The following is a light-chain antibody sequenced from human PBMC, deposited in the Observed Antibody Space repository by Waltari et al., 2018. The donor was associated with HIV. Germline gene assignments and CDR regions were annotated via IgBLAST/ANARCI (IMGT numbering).Light chain of an antibody. CDR2: GAS. CDR3: QQSYSAPPVYT. Sequence: EIVLTQSPGTLSLSPGERATLSCRASQSVSSSYLAWYQQKPGQAPRLLIYGASSLQSGVPSRFSGSGSGTHFTLTINSLQPEDFATYYCQQSYSAPPVYTFGQGTKLEIK. V-gene: IGKV3-20*01. J-gene: IGKJ2*01. CDR1: QSVSSSY.